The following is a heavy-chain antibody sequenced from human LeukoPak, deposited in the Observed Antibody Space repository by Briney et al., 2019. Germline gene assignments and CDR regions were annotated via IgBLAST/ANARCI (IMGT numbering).Heavy chain of an antibody. CDR3: AIPHGVPHDDFVY. CDR2: ISFDGSIK. V-gene: IGHV3-30*02. J-gene: IGHJ4*02. Sequence: GGSLRLSCAASGFTFTSYGMHWVRQAPGKGLEWVAFISFDGSIKYYGASVKGRFTISTDSSKNTLYLNMNSLRTEDTAVYYCAIPHGVPHDDFVYWGQGLMVTVSS. CDR1: GFTFTSYG. D-gene: IGHD2-8*01.